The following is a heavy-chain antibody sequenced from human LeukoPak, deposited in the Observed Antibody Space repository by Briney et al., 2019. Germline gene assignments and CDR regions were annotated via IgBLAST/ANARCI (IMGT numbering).Heavy chain of an antibody. V-gene: IGHV3-23*01. Sequence: GGSLRLSCAASGFTFSSYAMSWVRQAPGKGLEWVSAISGSGGSTYYADSVKGRLTISRDNSKNTLYLQMNSLRAEDTAVYYCASLGPSANRYCSGGSCGGYYWGQGTLVTVSS. CDR3: ASLGPSANRYCSGGSCGGYY. J-gene: IGHJ4*02. CDR1: GFTFSSYA. D-gene: IGHD2-15*01. CDR2: ISGSGGST.